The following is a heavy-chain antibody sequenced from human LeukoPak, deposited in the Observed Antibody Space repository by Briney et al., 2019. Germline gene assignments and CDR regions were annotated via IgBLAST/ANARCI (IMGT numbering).Heavy chain of an antibody. V-gene: IGHV1-18*01. D-gene: IGHD3-10*01. CDR3: ARDPKLWFGDSLPSDGMDV. CDR1: GYTFTSYG. CDR2: IGAYNGNT. Sequence: ASVKVSCKASGYTFTSYGISWVRQAPGQGLEWMGWIGAYNGNTNYAQKLQGRVTMTTDTSTSTAYMELRSLRSDDTAVYYCARDPKLWFGDSLPSDGMDVWGQGTTVTVSS. J-gene: IGHJ6*02.